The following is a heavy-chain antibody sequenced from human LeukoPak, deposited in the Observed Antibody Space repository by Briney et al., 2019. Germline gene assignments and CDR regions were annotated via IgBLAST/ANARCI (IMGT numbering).Heavy chain of an antibody. CDR1: GFTFSSYG. CDR2: ISGSGGST. V-gene: IGHV3-23*01. J-gene: IGHJ4*02. Sequence: PGGSLRLSCAASGFTFSSYGMGWVRQAPGKGLEWVSAISGSGGSTYYADSVKGRFTISRDNSKNTLYLQMNSLRAEDTAVYYCAKDVVWFGELLAPYFDYWGQGTLVTVSS. CDR3: AKDVVWFGELLAPYFDY. D-gene: IGHD3-10*01.